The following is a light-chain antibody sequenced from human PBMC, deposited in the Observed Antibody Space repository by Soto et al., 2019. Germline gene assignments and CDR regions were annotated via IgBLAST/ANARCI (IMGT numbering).Light chain of an antibody. Sequence: QSVLTQPASVSGSPGQSITISCTGTSSDIGSYNYVAWYQQFPGKTPKLIIYEVRNRPSGVDFRLCGSMSGNTASLTISRLRGEDEADYYFHSNTANNKTYVFGVGTKRTVL. CDR1: SSDIGSYNY. J-gene: IGLJ1*01. V-gene: IGLV2-14*01. CDR2: EVR. CDR3: HSNTANNKTYV.